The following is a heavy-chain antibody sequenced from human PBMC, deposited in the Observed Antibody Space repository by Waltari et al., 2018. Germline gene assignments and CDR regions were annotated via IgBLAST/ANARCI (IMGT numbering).Heavy chain of an antibody. V-gene: IGHV4-59*01. D-gene: IGHD7-27*01. CDR2: IYYSGST. CDR1: GGSISSYY. CDR3: VREAQLGHDAFDF. J-gene: IGHJ3*01. Sequence: QVQLQESGPGLVKPSETLSLTCTVSGGSISSYYWSWIRQPPGKGLEWIGYIYYSGSTNYNPSLKSRVTISVDTSKNQFSLKLSSVTAADTALYYCVREAQLGHDAFDFWGQGTMVTVSS.